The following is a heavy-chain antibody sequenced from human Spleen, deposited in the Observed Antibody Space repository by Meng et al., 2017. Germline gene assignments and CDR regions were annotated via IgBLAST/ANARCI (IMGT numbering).Heavy chain of an antibody. CDR1: GGSFSDYY. CDR3: TKNDFYCLGY. CDR2: INHSGST. Sequence: QVHQQQWGAGLLKPSETLSLTCVVSGGSFSDYYWSWIRQPPGKGLEWIGEINHSGSTNYNPSLESRATISVDKPKNQFSLTLSSVTAADTAVYYCTKNDFYCLGYWGQGTLVTVSS. D-gene: IGHD2-21*01. V-gene: IGHV4-34*01. J-gene: IGHJ4*02.